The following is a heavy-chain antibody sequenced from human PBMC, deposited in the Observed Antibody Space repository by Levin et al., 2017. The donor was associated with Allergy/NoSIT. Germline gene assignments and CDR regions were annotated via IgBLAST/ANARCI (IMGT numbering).Heavy chain of an antibody. V-gene: IGHV3-30*18. D-gene: IGHD2-2*01. CDR3: TKDRYCTSTRCPTDY. J-gene: IGHJ4*02. Sequence: GGSLRLSCAAYGVTLSEYGMHWVRQAPGKGLEWVAVISNDGSNKYYADSVKGRFTISRDNSKNTVYLQMNSLRYDDTAVYFCTKDRYCTSTRCPTDYWGQGTQVTVSS. CDR1: GVTLSEYG. CDR2: ISNDGSNK.